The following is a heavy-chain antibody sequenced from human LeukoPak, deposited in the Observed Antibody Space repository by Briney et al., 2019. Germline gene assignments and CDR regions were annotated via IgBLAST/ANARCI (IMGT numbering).Heavy chain of an antibody. V-gene: IGHV1-46*01. CDR1: GYTFTSYY. CDR2: INPSGGST. CDR3: ARDPQQLVLFYYYYYGMDV. J-gene: IGHJ6*02. D-gene: IGHD6-13*01. Sequence: GASVKVSCKASGYTFTSYYMHWVRQAPGQGLEWMGIINPSGGSTSYAQKFQGRVTMTRDTSTSTVYMELSSLRSEDTAVYYCARDPQQLVLFYYYYYGMDVWGQGTTVTVSS.